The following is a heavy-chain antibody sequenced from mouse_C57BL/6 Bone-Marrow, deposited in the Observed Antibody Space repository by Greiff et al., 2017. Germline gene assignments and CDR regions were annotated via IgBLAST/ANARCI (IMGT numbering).Heavy chain of an antibody. V-gene: IGHV1-15*01. CDR2: IDPETGGT. J-gene: IGHJ3*01. CDR3: TRWEANWYLAWFAY. Sequence: QVQLQQSGAELVRPGASVTLSCKASGYTFTDYEMHWVKQTPVHGLEWIGAIDPETGGTAYNQKFKGKAILTADKSSSTAYMELRSLTSEDSAVYYCTRWEANWYLAWFAYWGQGTLVTVSA. CDR1: GYTFTDYE. D-gene: IGHD4-1*01.